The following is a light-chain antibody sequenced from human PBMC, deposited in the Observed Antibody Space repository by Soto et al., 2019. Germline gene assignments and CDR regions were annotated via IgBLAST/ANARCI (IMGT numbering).Light chain of an antibody. CDR1: QSISSW. Sequence: DIQMPQSTSPLSASLGDRFTITCLASQSISSWLAWYQQKPGKAPKLLIYDASSLESGVPSRFSGSGSGTEFTLTISSLQPDDFATYYCQQYNSYPLTFGGGTKVDIK. CDR2: DAS. J-gene: IGKJ4*01. CDR3: QQYNSYPLT. V-gene: IGKV1-5*01.